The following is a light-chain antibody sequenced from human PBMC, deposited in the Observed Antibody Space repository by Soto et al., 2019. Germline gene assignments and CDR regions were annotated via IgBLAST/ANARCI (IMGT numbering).Light chain of an antibody. V-gene: IGKV1-39*01. CDR3: HQYGGSPPYT. Sequence: IQMTQSPSSLSASVGDGVTLTCRASHTIATYLNWYQQKPGQVPEVLIYGASRLHVGVPSRFTGSGYGTDFTLTINNLQPEDFAVYYCHQYGGSPPYTFGQGTKLDIK. CDR1: HTIATY. CDR2: GAS. J-gene: IGKJ2*01.